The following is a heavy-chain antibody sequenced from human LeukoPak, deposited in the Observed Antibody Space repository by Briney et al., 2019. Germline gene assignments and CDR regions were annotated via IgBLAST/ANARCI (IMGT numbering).Heavy chain of an antibody. Sequence: SETLSLTCTVSGDPISSHSDYKWTCLRQPPGKGLEWIGYSYHFGSTNYNPSLKSRVTISVDTSKNQFSLKLTSVTAADTAVYYCAREYSGFDYWGQGTLVTVSS. V-gene: IGHV4-61*08. CDR3: AREYSGFDY. D-gene: IGHD5-12*01. CDR2: SYHFGST. J-gene: IGHJ4*02. CDR1: GDPISSHSDY.